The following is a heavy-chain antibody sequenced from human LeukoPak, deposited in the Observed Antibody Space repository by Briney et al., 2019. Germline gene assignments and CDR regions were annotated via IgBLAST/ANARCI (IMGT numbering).Heavy chain of an antibody. CDR1: GGSISSYD. V-gene: IGHV4-59*08. CDR3: ARHFYSSSWSYYYYMDV. D-gene: IGHD6-13*01. CDR2: IFDSGST. J-gene: IGHJ6*03. Sequence: PPETMSLTCNVSGGSISSYDWSWIRQPPGKGLEWIGYIFDSGSTDYNRSLKSRVPISVDTSKNQVSLKLSCVTAADTAVYYCARHFYSSSWSYYYYMDVWGKGPTVT.